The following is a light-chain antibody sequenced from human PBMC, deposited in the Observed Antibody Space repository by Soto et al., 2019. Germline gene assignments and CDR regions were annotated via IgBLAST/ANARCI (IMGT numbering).Light chain of an antibody. J-gene: IGKJ5*01. CDR1: KNINTW. CDR3: QQYNSYSSIT. V-gene: IGKV1-5*01. CDR2: DAS. Sequence: DIQMTQSPSTLSASVGDRVTITCRASKNINTWVAWYQQKPGKAPKLLIYDASSLESGVPSRFSGSGSGTEFTLTISSLQPDDFATYYCQQYNSYSSITFGQGTRLEI.